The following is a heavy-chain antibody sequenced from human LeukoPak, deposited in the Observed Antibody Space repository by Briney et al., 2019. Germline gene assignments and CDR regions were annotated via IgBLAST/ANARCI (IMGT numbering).Heavy chain of an antibody. J-gene: IGHJ4*02. D-gene: IGHD1-26*01. V-gene: IGHV3-23*01. CDR2: ISGSSGST. CDR3: AKVKWELLSPISDY. Sequence: GGSLRLSCAASGFTFSSYAMSWVRQAPGKGLEWVSAISGSSGSTYYADSVKGRFTISRDNSKNTLYLQMNSLRAEDTAVYYCAKVKWELLSPISDYWGQGTLVTVSS. CDR1: GFTFSSYA.